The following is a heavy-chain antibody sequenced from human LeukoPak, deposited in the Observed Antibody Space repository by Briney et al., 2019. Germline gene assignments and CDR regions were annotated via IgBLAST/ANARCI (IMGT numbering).Heavy chain of an antibody. D-gene: IGHD1-7*01. V-gene: IGHV4-4*07. Sequence: PSETLSLTCTVSGGSISSYYWSWIRQPAGKGLEWIGRIYTSGSTNYNPSLKSRVTMSVDTSKNQFSLKLSSVTAADTAVYYCARVRGHMGYDNWNYFDAFDIWGQGTMVTVSS. J-gene: IGHJ3*02. CDR2: IYTSGST. CDR3: ARVRGHMGYDNWNYFDAFDI. CDR1: GGSISSYY.